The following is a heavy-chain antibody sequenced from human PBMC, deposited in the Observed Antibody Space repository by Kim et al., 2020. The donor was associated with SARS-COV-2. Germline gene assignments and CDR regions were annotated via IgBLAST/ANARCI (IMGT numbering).Heavy chain of an antibody. D-gene: IGHD2-2*01. Sequence: KFYADSVKGRFTVSRDNSKNALYLQMKSPRAEDTAVYYCARSRLAHFDYWGQGTLVTVSS. J-gene: IGHJ4*02. V-gene: IGHV3-33*01. CDR3: ARSRLAHFDY. CDR2: K.